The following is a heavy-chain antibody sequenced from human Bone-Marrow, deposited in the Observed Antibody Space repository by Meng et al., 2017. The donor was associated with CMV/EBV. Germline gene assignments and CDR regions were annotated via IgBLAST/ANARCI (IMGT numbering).Heavy chain of an antibody. CDR1: GGTSNTYT. CDR3: AGRGPYGRALDV. Sequence: SVKVSRKASGGTSNTYTFNWVRQAPGRGLEWMGGIIPYLDEPNYAQTFQARVTITSDRSTAAYMELSSLRSEDTAVYFCAGRGPYGRALDVWGQGTLVTVSS. CDR2: IIPYLDEP. D-gene: IGHD3-10*01. V-gene: IGHV1-69*10. J-gene: IGHJ3*01.